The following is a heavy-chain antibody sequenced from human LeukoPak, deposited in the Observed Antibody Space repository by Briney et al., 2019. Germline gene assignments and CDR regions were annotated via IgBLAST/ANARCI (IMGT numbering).Heavy chain of an antibody. V-gene: IGHV3-23*01. D-gene: IGHD3-10*01. Sequence: GGSLRLSCAASGFTFSSYAMSWVRQAPGKGLEWVSAISGSGGSTYYADSVKGRFTISRDNSKNTLYLQMNSLRAEDTAVYYCAKGTDRLLWFGELFGHFDYWGQGTLVTVSS. CDR3: AKGTDRLLWFGELFGHFDY. CDR1: GFTFSSYA. CDR2: ISGSGGST. J-gene: IGHJ4*02.